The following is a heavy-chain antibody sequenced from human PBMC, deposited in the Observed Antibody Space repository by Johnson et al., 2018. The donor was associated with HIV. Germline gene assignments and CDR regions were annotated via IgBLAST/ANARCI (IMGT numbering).Heavy chain of an antibody. CDR3: ARESKWESRTPHAFDI. CDR2: ISGSGGST. V-gene: IGHV3-23*04. D-gene: IGHD1-26*01. J-gene: IGHJ3*02. CDR1: GFTFSSYA. Sequence: VQLVESGGGLVQPGGSLRLSCAASGFTFSSYAMSWVRQAPGKGLEWVSAISGSGGSTYYADSVKGRFTVSRDKSKNTLYLQMKSLRPEDTAVYYCARESKWESRTPHAFDIWGQGTMVTVSS.